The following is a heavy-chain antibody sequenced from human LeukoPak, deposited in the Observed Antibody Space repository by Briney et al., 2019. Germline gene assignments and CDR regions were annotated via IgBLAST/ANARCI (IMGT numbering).Heavy chain of an antibody. Sequence: GGSLRLSCAASGFTLSSYTMHWVRQAPGKGLEWVAVIWNNGNNKYADSVKGRFTISRDNSKNTLYLQMNSLSAEDTAVYYCMKLTYDSSGDLDYWGQGTLVTVSS. CDR1: GFTLSSYT. CDR2: IWNNGNNK. V-gene: IGHV3-33*06. D-gene: IGHD3-22*01. J-gene: IGHJ4*02. CDR3: MKLTYDSSGDLDY.